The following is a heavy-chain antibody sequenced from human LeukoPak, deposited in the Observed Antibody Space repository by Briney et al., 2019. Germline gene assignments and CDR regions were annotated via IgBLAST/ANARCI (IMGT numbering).Heavy chain of an antibody. Sequence: SETLSLTCVVSGGSFSGNYWIWIRQPPAKGLEWIGEITHSGGTNYNPSLKSRVTISVDTSKYQFSLKMSSVTAADTAVYYCANGERWLIPDYWGQGTLVTVSS. CDR1: GGSFSGNY. CDR3: ANGERWLIPDY. J-gene: IGHJ4*02. D-gene: IGHD6-19*01. V-gene: IGHV4-34*01. CDR2: ITHSGGT.